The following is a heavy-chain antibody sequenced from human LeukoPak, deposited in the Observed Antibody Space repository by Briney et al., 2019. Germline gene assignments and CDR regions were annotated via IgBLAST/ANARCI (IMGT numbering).Heavy chain of an antibody. Sequence: ASVKVSCKVSGYTLTELSMHWVRQAPGKGLEWMGGFDPENGETIYPQNFQGRVTVTEDTSTDTAYMEVSSLKSEDTAVYYCATVSGSYSYFDYWGQGTLVTLSS. CDR1: GYTLTELS. D-gene: IGHD1-26*01. CDR3: ATVSGSYSYFDY. CDR2: FDPENGET. J-gene: IGHJ4*02. V-gene: IGHV1-24*01.